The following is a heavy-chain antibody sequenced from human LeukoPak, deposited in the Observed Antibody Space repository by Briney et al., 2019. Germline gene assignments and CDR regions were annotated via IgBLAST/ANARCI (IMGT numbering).Heavy chain of an antibody. CDR3: AGVGSGSYASPYYYYYGMDV. CDR1: GGSFSGYY. Sequence: SETLSLTCAVYGGSFSGYYWSWIRQPPGKGLEWIGEINHSGSTNYNPSLKSRVTISVDTSKNQFSLKLSSVTAADTAVYYCAGVGSGSYASPYYYYYGMDVWGQGTTVTVSS. J-gene: IGHJ6*02. D-gene: IGHD3-10*01. V-gene: IGHV4-34*01. CDR2: INHSGST.